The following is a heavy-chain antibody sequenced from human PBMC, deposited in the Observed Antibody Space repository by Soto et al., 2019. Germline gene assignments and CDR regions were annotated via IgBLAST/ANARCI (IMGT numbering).Heavy chain of an antibody. CDR3: ARDPNDAFDI. Sequence: PGGSLRLSCAASGFTFSGFTMNWVRQAPGKGLEWVSYISRSGETIYYADSVKGRFTISRDNAENSLYLQMNSLRAEDTAVYYCARDPNDAFDIWGQGTMVTVSS. V-gene: IGHV3-48*04. J-gene: IGHJ3*02. CDR1: GFTFSGFT. CDR2: ISRSGETI.